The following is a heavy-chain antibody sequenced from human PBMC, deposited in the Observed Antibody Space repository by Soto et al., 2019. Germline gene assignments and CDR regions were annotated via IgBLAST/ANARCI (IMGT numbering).Heavy chain of an antibody. CDR2: MNPNSGNT. J-gene: IGHJ6*03. Sequence: QVQLVQSGAEVKKPGASVKVSCKASGYTFTSYDINWVRQATGQGLEWMGWMNPNSGNTGYAQKSQGRVPMTGNTSTSTAYMELSSLRSEDTAVYYCERIIGGRDIVVVPAYYYYMAVWGKGTTVTVSS. CDR3: ERIIGGRDIVVVPAYYYYMAV. V-gene: IGHV1-8*01. CDR1: GYTFTSYD. D-gene: IGHD2-2*01.